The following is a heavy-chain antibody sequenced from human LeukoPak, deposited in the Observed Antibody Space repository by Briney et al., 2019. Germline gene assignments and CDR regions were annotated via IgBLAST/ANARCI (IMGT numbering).Heavy chain of an antibody. Sequence: GGSLRLSCAASGFTFSSMNWVRQAPGKGLEWVSYISSSSSSIYYSDSVKGRFTISRDNAKNSLLLQMNSLRAEDTAVYYCARGTPTTRDFDYWGQGTLVTVSS. V-gene: IGHV3-21*05. CDR1: GFTFSS. J-gene: IGHJ4*02. CDR2: ISSSSSSI. D-gene: IGHD4-11*01. CDR3: ARGTPTTRDFDY.